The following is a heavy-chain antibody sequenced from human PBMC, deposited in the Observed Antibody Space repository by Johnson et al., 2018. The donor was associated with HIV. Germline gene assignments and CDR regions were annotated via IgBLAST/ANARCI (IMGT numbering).Heavy chain of an antibody. Sequence: QVQLVESGGGVVQPGRSLRLSCAASGFTFSSYAMHWVRQAPGKGLEWVAVISYDGSNKYYADSVKGRFTISRDNSKNTLYLQMKSLRAEDTAVYYCARYSERGFDIWGQGTMVTVSS. CDR1: GFTFSSYA. V-gene: IGHV3-30-3*01. CDR2: ISYDGSNK. CDR3: ARYSERGFDI. D-gene: IGHD1-26*01. J-gene: IGHJ3*02.